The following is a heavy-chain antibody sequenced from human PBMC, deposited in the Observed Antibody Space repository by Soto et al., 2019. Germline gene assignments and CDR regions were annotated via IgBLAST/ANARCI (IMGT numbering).Heavy chain of an antibody. CDR1: GFTFSNYA. Sequence: VGSLRLSCAASGFTFSNYAMHWIRQAPGKGLEWVAVISYDGSNKYYADSVKGRFTISRDNSKNTLFLQMNSLSTEDTAVYYCARDGYSYYGMDVWGQGTTVTVSS. V-gene: IGHV3-30*04. CDR2: ISYDGSNK. CDR3: ARDGYSYYGMDV. J-gene: IGHJ6*02.